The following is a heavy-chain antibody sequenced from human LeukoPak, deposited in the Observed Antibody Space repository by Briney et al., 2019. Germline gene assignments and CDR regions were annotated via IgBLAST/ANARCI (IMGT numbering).Heavy chain of an antibody. CDR1: GXTFSNYE. Sequence: GGSLRLSCAASGXTFSNYEMDWVRQAPGRGLEWVSYISTRGTTIYYAASVKGRFTISRDYAKSSLYLQMNSLRAEDTAIYYCARVRGTYYFDYWGQGILVTVSS. CDR2: ISTRGTTI. J-gene: IGHJ4*02. V-gene: IGHV3-48*03. D-gene: IGHD1-14*01. CDR3: ARVRGTYYFDY.